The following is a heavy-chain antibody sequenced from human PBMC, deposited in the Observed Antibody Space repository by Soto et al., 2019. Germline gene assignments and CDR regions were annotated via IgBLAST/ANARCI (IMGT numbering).Heavy chain of an antibody. D-gene: IGHD1-1*01. CDR2: IIPIFGTA. CDR1: GGTFSSYA. CDR3: ARSPFAGSDAFDI. J-gene: IGHJ3*02. V-gene: IGHV1-69*13. Sequence: SVKVSCKASGGTFSSYAISWVRQAPGQGLEWMGGIIPIFGTANYAQKFQGRVTITADESTSTAYMELSSLRSDDTAMYYCARSPFAGSDAFDIWGQGTVVTVSS.